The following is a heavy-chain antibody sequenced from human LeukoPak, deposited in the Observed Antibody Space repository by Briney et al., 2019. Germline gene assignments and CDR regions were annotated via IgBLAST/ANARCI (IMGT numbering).Heavy chain of an antibody. Sequence: GGSLRLSCAASGFTFSSYAMSWVRQAPGKGLEWVSAISGSGGSTYYADSVKGRFTISRDNSKNTLYLQMNSLRAEDTAVYYCAKDPMITTVTKGCYFDYWGQGTLVTVSS. V-gene: IGHV3-23*01. CDR1: GFTFSSYA. D-gene: IGHD4-17*01. CDR3: AKDPMITTVTKGCYFDY. CDR2: ISGSGGST. J-gene: IGHJ4*02.